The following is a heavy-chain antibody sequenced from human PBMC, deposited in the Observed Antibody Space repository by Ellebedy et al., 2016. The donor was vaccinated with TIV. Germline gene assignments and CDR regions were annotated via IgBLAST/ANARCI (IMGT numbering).Heavy chain of an antibody. Sequence: SETLSLTCAVYGGSFSGYYWSWIRQHPGKGLEWIGYIYYSGSTYYNPSLKSRVTISVDTSKNQFSLKLSSVTAADTAVYYRARGSSSWYGIYYYYGMDVWGQGTMVTVSS. CDR1: GGSFSGYY. CDR3: ARGSSSWYGIYYYYGMDV. V-gene: IGHV4-34*01. CDR2: IYYSGST. D-gene: IGHD6-13*01. J-gene: IGHJ6*02.